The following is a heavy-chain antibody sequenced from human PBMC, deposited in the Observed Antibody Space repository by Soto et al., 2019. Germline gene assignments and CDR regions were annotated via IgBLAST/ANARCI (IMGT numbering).Heavy chain of an antibody. CDR1: GFTFSGYA. CDR3: AKATYYDFWSGTGPFDY. J-gene: IGHJ4*02. CDR2: ISGSGGST. Sequence: EVHLLESGGGLIQPGGSLRLSCAASGFTFSGYAMSWVRQAPGRGLEWVSAISGSGGSTFYADSVKGRFTISRDNSKDTMYLKMHSLRAEVTTVYYCAKATYYDFWSGTGPFDYWGLGALFSVSS. V-gene: IGHV3-23*01. D-gene: IGHD3-3*01.